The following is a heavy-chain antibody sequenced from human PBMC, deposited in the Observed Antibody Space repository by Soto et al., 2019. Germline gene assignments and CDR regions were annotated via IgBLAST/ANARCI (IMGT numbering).Heavy chain of an antibody. V-gene: IGHV3-21*01. CDR2: ISSNSAYI. J-gene: IGHJ5*02. CDR1: GFTFRSFT. D-gene: IGHD6-13*01. Sequence: GGSVRLSCAASGFTFRSFTMNWVRQAPGKGLEWVSTISSNSAYIYYTDALRGRFTISRDNAKNSLHLQMNSLRAEDTAVYYCTRDASRDSSARGWFDPWGPGTLVTVSS. CDR3: TRDASRDSSARGWFDP.